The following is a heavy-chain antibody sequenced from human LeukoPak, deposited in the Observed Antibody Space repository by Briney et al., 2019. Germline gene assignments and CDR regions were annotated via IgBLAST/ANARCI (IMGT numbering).Heavy chain of an antibody. Sequence: PSETLSLTCTVSGGSISSSSYYWGWIRQPPGKGLEWIGSIYYSGSTYYNPSLKSRVTISVDTSKNQFSLKLSPVTAADTAVYYCASMVRGVKYYYYYMDVWGKGTTVTISS. J-gene: IGHJ6*03. V-gene: IGHV4-39*01. CDR1: GGSISSSSYY. CDR2: IYYSGST. D-gene: IGHD3-10*01. CDR3: ASMVRGVKYYYYYMDV.